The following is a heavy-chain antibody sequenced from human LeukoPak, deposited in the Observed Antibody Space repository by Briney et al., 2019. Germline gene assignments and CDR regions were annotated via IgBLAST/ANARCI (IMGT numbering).Heavy chain of an antibody. CDR2: INPAHSDT. D-gene: IGHD5-12*01. J-gene: IGHJ6*02. Sequence: GGPRDISGQGSGSNFGNNWSAWVRQLPGKGLEGMGIINPAHSDTEYGPPFQRQLPISPHNPFSTAYLQWNSLKTSHTAVYFCAGRAGYTGDRYYRMHVWGQGTTVTVSS. CDR1: GSNFGNNW. CDR3: AGRAGYTGDRYYRMHV. V-gene: IGHV5-51*01.